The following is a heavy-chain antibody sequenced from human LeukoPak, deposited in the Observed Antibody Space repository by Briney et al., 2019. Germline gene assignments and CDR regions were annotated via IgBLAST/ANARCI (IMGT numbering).Heavy chain of an antibody. D-gene: IGHD5-24*01. CDR2: ISSSSSTI. CDR1: GFTFSSYS. CDR3: ARPLWGWGDGIDY. J-gene: IGHJ4*02. V-gene: IGHV3-48*02. Sequence: GGSLRLSCAASGFTFSSYSMNWVRQAPGKGLEWDSYISSSSSTIYYADSVKGRFTISRDNAKNSLYLQMNSLGDEDTAVYYCARPLWGWGDGIDYWGQGTLVTVSS.